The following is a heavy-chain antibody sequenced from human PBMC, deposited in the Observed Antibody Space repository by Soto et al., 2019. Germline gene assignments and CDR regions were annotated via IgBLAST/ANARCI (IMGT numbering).Heavy chain of an antibody. D-gene: IGHD2-2*01. CDR2: INPNSGGT. J-gene: IGHJ6*02. V-gene: IGHV1-2*02. CDR3: ARGHSTYYYSMDV. Sequence: ASVKVSFKTSGYTFTDYYMHWVRQAPGQGLEWMGWINPNSGGTNYAQKFQGRVTMTRDTSISTAYMELSRLRSDDTAVYYCARGHSTYYYSMDVWGQGTTVTVSS. CDR1: GYTFTDYY.